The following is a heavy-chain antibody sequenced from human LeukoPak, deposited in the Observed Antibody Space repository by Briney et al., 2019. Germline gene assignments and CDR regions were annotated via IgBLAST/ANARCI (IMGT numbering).Heavy chain of an antibody. CDR1: GFTFSSYG. J-gene: IGHJ4*02. CDR3: AKAYGYSYGYSFDY. CDR2: ISYDGSNK. Sequence: GWSLRLSCAASGFTFSSYGMHWVRQTPGKGLEWVAVISYDGSNKYYADSVKGRFTISRDNSKNTLYLQVNNLRAEDTAVYYCAKAYGYSYGYSFDYWGQGTLVTVSS. D-gene: IGHD5-18*01. V-gene: IGHV3-30*18.